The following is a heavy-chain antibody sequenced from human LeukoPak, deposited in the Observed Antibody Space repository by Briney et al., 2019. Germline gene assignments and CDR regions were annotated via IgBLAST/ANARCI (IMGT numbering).Heavy chain of an antibody. V-gene: IGHV4-34*01. Sequence: PSETLSLTCAVYGGSFTDYYWSWIRQPPGKGLEWIGEINHSGSTNYNPSLKSRVTISVDTSKNQFSLKLSSVTAADTAVYYCARATYYDILTGYSTYFDYWGQGTLVTVSS. J-gene: IGHJ4*02. D-gene: IGHD3-9*01. CDR1: GGSFTDYY. CDR3: ARATYYDILTGYSTYFDY. CDR2: INHSGST.